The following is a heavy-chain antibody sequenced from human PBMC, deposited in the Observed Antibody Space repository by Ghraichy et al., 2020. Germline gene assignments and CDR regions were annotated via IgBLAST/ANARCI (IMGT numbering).Heavy chain of an antibody. CDR2: IRSDGNNI. CDR3: ANGGYCSGCANGGYCSGARCYFSYFEY. Sequence: GGSLRLSCATSGFTFSNHGMNWVRQAPGKGLEWVAFIRSDGNNIYYVDSVKGRFTISRDNSKSTLYLQMNSLRPEDTAVYYCANGGYCSGCANGGYCSGARCYFSYFEYWGQGTLVTVSS. D-gene: IGHD2-15*01. CDR1: GFTFSNHG. J-gene: IGHJ4*02. V-gene: IGHV3-30*02.